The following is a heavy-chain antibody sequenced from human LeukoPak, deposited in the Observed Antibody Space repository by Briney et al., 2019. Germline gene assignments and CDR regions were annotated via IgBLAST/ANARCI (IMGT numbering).Heavy chain of an antibody. V-gene: IGHV3-23*01. Sequence: GGSLRLSCEASGFTFGSFAMYWVRQAPGKGLDWIAGIFGSGGSPHYADSVKGRFTISRDNSKNTVYLQINSLRAEDTAVYYCGKTTAGYSSSQKPAWPVDYWGQGTLVTVSS. J-gene: IGHJ4*02. CDR1: GFTFGSFA. D-gene: IGHD5-18*01. CDR3: GKTTAGYSSSQKPAWPVDY. CDR2: IFGSGGSP.